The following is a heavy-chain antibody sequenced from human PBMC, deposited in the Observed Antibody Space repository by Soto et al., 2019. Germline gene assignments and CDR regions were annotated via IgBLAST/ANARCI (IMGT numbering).Heavy chain of an antibody. CDR2: IWYDGSNK. Sequence: GGSLRLSCAASGFTFSSYGMHWVRQAPGKGLEWVAVIWYDGSNKYYADSVKGRFTISRDNSKNTLYLQMNSLRAEDTAVYYCAREQEEGLDGYNYYWGQGTLVTVSS. J-gene: IGHJ4*02. D-gene: IGHD5-12*01. CDR1: GFTFSSYG. CDR3: AREQEEGLDGYNYY. V-gene: IGHV3-33*01.